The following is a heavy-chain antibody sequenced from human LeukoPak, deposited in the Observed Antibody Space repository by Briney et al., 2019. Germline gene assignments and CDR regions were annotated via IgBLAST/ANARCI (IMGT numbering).Heavy chain of an antibody. V-gene: IGHV1-18*01. CDR3: ARGRYDRGLFDP. J-gene: IGHJ5*02. D-gene: IGHD3-9*01. CDR2: ISAYNGNT. CDR1: GYTFTSYG. Sequence: ASVKVSCKASGYTFTSYGISWVRQAAGQGLEWMGWISAYNGNTKYAQKLQGRVTMTTDTSTSTAYMELRSLRSDDTAVYYCARGRYDRGLFDPWGQGTLVTVSS.